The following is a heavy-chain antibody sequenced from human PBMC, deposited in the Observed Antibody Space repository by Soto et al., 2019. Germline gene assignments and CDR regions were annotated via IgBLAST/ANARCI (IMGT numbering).Heavy chain of an antibody. D-gene: IGHD1-1*01. Sequence: QVQLQESGPGLVKPSGTLSLTCAVSGGSISSSNWWSWVRQPPGKGLEWIGEIYHSGSTNYNPSLKSRVTISVDKAKNQFSLKLSSVTAADTAVYYCARGVEPLAEGGYNWFDPWGQGTLVTVSS. CDR3: ARGVEPLAEGGYNWFDP. V-gene: IGHV4-4*02. J-gene: IGHJ5*02. CDR1: GGSISSSNW. CDR2: IYHSGST.